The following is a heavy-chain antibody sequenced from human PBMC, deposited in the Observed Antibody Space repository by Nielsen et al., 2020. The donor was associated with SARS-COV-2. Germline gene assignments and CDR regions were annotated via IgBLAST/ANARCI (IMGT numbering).Heavy chain of an antibody. D-gene: IGHD4-17*01. V-gene: IGHV1-3*01. CDR2: INAGNGNT. J-gene: IGHJ2*01. CDR1: GYTFTSYA. Sequence: ASVKVSCKASGYTFTSYAMHWVRQAPGQRLEWMGWINAGNGNTKYSQKFQGRVTITRDTSASTAYMELSSLRSEDTAVYYCATVGGDGDYDFHWYFDLWGRGTLVTVSS. CDR3: ATVGGDGDYDFHWYFDL.